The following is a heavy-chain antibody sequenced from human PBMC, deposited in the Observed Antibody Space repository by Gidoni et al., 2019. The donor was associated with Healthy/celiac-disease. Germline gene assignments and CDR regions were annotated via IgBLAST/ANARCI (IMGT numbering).Heavy chain of an antibody. CDR2: MNPNSGNT. D-gene: IGHD3-9*01. CDR3: ARVGTGYYLYYYYYYMDV. Sequence: QVQLVQSGAEVKKPGVSVTVSCKASGSTFTSYDLNWVRQATGQGLEWMGWMNPNSGNTGDAQKFQGRVTMTRNTSISTAYMELSSLRSEDTAVYYCARVGTGYYLYYYYYYMDVWGKGTTVTVSS. V-gene: IGHV1-8*01. J-gene: IGHJ6*03. CDR1: GSTFTSYD.